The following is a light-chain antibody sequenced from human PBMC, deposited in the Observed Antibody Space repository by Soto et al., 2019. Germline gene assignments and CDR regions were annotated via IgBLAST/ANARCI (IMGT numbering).Light chain of an antibody. CDR1: QSVSNS. Sequence: DLQMTQSPSTLSASVGDRVTITCRASQSVSNSLAWYQQKPGLAPKLLIYQASSLESGVPSRFSGSGSGTEFTLTISSLQPDDCATYYCQQYNTYRTIGQGTKVDIK. CDR2: QAS. CDR3: QQYNTYRT. V-gene: IGKV1-5*03. J-gene: IGKJ1*01.